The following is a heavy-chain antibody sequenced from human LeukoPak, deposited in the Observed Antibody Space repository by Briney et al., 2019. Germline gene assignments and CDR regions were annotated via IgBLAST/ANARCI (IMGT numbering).Heavy chain of an antibody. Sequence: GGSLRLSCAASGFTFSSYWMSWVRQAAGKGLEWVANIKQDGSEKYYVDSVKGRFTISRDNAKNSLYLQMNSLRAEDTAVYYCARVLLYDILTGEYYFDYWGQGTLVTVSS. CDR3: ARVLLYDILTGEYYFDY. J-gene: IGHJ4*02. CDR1: GFTFSSYW. D-gene: IGHD3-9*01. CDR2: IKQDGSEK. V-gene: IGHV3-7*01.